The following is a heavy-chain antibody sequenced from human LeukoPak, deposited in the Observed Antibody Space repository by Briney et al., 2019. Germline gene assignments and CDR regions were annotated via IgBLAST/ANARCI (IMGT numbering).Heavy chain of an antibody. J-gene: IGHJ5*02. CDR3: ARDSHSVDTATPRGFDP. Sequence: SETLSLTCTVSGDSISSYFWSWIRQPPGKGLEWIGYFHDSGSANYNPSLKSRINISVDTSKNQFSLKLRSVTAADTAVYYCARDSHSVDTATPRGFDPWGQGTLVTVSS. V-gene: IGHV4-59*01. CDR2: FHDSGSA. D-gene: IGHD2-15*01. CDR1: GDSISSYF.